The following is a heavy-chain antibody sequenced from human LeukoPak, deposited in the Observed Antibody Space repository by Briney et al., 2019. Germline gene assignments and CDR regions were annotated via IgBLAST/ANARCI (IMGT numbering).Heavy chain of an antibody. J-gene: IGHJ3*02. Sequence: GESLKISCNGSGYSFTSYWIGWVRQMPGKGLEWMGIIYPGDSVTRYSPSFQGQVTISADKSISTAYLQWSSLKASDTAMYYCARVIAAAMGAFDIWGQGTMVTVSS. CDR1: GYSFTSYW. CDR3: ARVIAAAMGAFDI. D-gene: IGHD6-13*01. V-gene: IGHV5-51*01. CDR2: IYPGDSVT.